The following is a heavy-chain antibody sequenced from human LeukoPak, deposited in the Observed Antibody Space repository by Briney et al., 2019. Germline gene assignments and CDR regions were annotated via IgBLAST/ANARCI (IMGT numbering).Heavy chain of an antibody. CDR1: GGSISSYY. Sequence: SETLSLTCTVSGGSISSYYWSWIRQPPGKGLEWIGYIYYSGSTNYNPSLKSRVTISVDTSKNQFSLKLSSVTAADTAVYYCASYSGSYGDYFDYWGQGTLVTVSS. CDR3: ASYSGSYGDYFDY. V-gene: IGHV4-59*01. J-gene: IGHJ4*02. D-gene: IGHD1-26*01. CDR2: IYYSGST.